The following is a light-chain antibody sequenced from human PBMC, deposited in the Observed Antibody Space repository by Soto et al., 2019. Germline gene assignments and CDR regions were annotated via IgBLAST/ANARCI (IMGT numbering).Light chain of an antibody. V-gene: IGKV3-20*01. Sequence: EIVLTQSPGSLSLSPGERATLSCRASQSVSSTFFAWYQQKPGQAPRLLMSGVSSRATGVPDRFIGSGSGPDFTLTISRLEPEDFAVYYCQQYASSVTFGQGTKVDIK. CDR1: QSVSSTF. CDR3: QQYASSVT. CDR2: GVS. J-gene: IGKJ1*01.